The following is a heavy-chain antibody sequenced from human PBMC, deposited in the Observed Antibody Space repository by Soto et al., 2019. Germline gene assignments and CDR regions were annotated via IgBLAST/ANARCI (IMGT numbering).Heavy chain of an antibody. CDR3: ARTRLRGDYYYGMDV. J-gene: IGHJ6*02. V-gene: IGHV3-30-3*01. CDR2: ISYDGSNK. Sequence: PGGSLRLSCAASGFTFSSYAMHWVRQAPGKGLEWVAVISYDGSNKYYADSVKGRFTISRDNSKNTLYLQMNSLRAEDTAVYYCARTRLRGDYYYGMDVWGQGTTVTVSS. CDR1: GFTFSSYA. D-gene: IGHD4-17*01.